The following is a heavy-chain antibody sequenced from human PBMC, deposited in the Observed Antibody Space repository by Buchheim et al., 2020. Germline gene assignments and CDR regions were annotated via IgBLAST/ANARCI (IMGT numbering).Heavy chain of an antibody. CDR3: AQDDGGNYPGRVDY. CDR1: GFTFSSYA. V-gene: IGHV3-23*01. J-gene: IGHJ4*01. D-gene: IGHD4/OR15-4a*01. CDR2: VSGSGGRT. Sequence: EVQLLESGGGLVQPGGSLRLSCAASGFTFSSYAMTWVRQAPGKGLEWVSTVSGSGGRTHYVDSVKGRFTISRDNSRNTLYLQVNSLRAEDTAIYYCAQDDGGNYPGRVDYWGHGT.